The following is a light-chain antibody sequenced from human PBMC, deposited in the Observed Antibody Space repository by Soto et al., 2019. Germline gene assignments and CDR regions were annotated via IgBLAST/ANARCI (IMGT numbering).Light chain of an antibody. CDR3: AVWDDSLNAWV. J-gene: IGLJ3*02. Sequence: QSVLTQPPSASGTPGQSVTISCSGSTSHIGSNTVNWYQQLPGTSPKLLVYSNDQRPSGVPDRFSASKSGTSAFLAISGLQSEDEADYDCAVWDDSLNAWVFGGGTKLTVL. CDR2: SND. CDR1: TSHIGSNT. V-gene: IGLV1-44*01.